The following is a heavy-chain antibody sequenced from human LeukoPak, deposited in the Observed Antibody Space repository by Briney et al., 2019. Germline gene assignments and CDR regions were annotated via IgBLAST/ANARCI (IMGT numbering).Heavy chain of an antibody. D-gene: IGHD3-22*01. CDR3: ARDYTADSNGYFDY. CDR1: GFTFDDKA. CDR2: ISWDGDNT. J-gene: IGHJ4*02. Sequence: GGSLRLSCAASGFTFDDKAMLWVRQGPGKGLEWVALISWDGDNTYYSDSVKGRFTISRDNSKDPVYLQMNSLRVDDTALYFCARDYTADSNGYFDYWGQGTLVTVSS. V-gene: IGHV3-43D*04.